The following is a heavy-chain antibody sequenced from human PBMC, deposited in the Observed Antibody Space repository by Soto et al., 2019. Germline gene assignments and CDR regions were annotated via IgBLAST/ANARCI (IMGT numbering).Heavy chain of an antibody. D-gene: IGHD1-7*01. CDR3: AIRTPSNDY. Sequence: GESLKISCKGSGYSFTNYWISWVRQMPGKGLEWMGRIDPSDSYTNYSPSFQGHVTISIDKSISSAYVQWSSLKDSDTAIYYCAIRTPSNDYWGQGTLVTVSS. V-gene: IGHV5-10-1*01. J-gene: IGHJ4*02. CDR2: IDPSDSYT. CDR1: GYSFTNYW.